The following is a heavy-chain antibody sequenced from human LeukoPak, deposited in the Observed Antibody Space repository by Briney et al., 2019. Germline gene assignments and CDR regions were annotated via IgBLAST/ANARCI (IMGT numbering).Heavy chain of an antibody. CDR1: DTLTDDQ. J-gene: IGHJ6*02. D-gene: IGHD3-10*02. CDR3: ATMRGFRPPSYVFLMDV. Sequence: ASVKVSCKGDTLTDDQVHWVRQAPGQGLEWMGWINPSNGDPHYAEKFQGRVTMTRDTSLSMAYMGLHSLRSDDTAVYYCATMRGFRPPSYVFLMDVWGQGTTVTVSS. CDR2: INPSNGDP. V-gene: IGHV1-2*02.